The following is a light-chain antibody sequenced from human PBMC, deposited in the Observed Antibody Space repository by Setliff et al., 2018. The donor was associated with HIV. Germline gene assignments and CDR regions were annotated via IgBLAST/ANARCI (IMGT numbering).Light chain of an antibody. CDR1: QGIGTW. J-gene: IGKJ1*01. V-gene: IGKV1-5*03. CDR2: GAS. CDR3: QQYDSHFWT. Sequence: DIQMIQSPSTLSASIGDRVTITCRASQGIGTWLTWYQQKPGKAPKLLIYGASNLESGVPSRFSGSGSGTEFTLTISSLQPDDFATYYCQQYDSHFWTFGQGTKVDIK.